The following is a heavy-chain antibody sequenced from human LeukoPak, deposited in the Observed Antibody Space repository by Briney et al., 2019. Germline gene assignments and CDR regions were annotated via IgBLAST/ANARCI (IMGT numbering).Heavy chain of an antibody. CDR3: ARDVAAAWGYFDY. D-gene: IGHD3-16*01. CDR2: IYSGGST. J-gene: IGHJ4*02. Sequence: PGGSLRLSCAASGFTVSSNYMSWVRQAPRKGLEWVSFIYSGGSTYYADSVKGRFTISTDNSKNTLYLQMNSLRAEDTAVYYCARDVAAAWGYFDYWGQGSLVTVSS. CDR1: GFTVSSNY. V-gene: IGHV3-53*01.